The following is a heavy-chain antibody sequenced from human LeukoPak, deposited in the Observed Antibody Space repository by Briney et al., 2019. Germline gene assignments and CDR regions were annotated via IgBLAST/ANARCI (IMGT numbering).Heavy chain of an antibody. CDR2: IYYSGST. Sequence: PSETLSLTCTVSGGSISSGDYYWSWIRQPPGKGLEWIGYIYYSGSTYYNPSLKSRVTISVDTSKNQFSLKLSSVTAAGTAVYYSATLTVTANDYWGQGTLVTVSA. CDR1: GGSISSGDYY. D-gene: IGHD2-21*02. V-gene: IGHV4-30-4*01. CDR3: ATLTVTANDY. J-gene: IGHJ4*02.